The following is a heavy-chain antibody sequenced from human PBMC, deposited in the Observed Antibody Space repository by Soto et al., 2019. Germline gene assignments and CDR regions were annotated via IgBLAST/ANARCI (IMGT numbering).Heavy chain of an antibody. CDR2: IYYSGST. J-gene: IGHJ5*02. Sequence: QVQLQESGPGLVKPSQTLSLTCTVSGGSISSGGYYWSWIRQHPGKGLEWIGYIYYSGSTYYNPSLTSRVTISVDTSKNQVSLKLSSVTGADTAVYYCARTSYDSSGTAADPWGQGTLITVSS. CDR3: ARTSYDSSGTAADP. D-gene: IGHD3-22*01. CDR1: GGSISSGGYY. V-gene: IGHV4-31*03.